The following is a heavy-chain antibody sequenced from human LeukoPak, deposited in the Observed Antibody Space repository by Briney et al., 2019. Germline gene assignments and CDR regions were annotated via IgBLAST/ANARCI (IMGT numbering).Heavy chain of an antibody. CDR1: GFAFDDYA. J-gene: IGHJ4*02. CDR2: ISWNSGSI. D-gene: IGHD3-22*01. CDR3: AKDIYYDSSGPVDY. V-gene: IGHV3-9*01. Sequence: SGGSLRLSCAASGFAFDDYAMHWVRQAPGKGLEWVSGISWNSGSIGYADSVKGRFTISRDNAKNSLYLQMNSLRAEDTALYYCAKDIYYDSSGPVDYWGQGTLVTVSS.